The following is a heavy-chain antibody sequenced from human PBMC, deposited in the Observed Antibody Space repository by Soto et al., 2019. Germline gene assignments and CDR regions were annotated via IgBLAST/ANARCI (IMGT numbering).Heavy chain of an antibody. Sequence: QVQLVQSGAEVKKPGSSVKVSCKASGGTFSSYAISWVRQAPGQGLEWMGGIIPIFGTANYAQKFQGRVTITADKSTSTAYMELSSLRSEDTAVYYCARDLARYSSSSTAFDIWGQGTMVTVSS. J-gene: IGHJ3*02. V-gene: IGHV1-69*06. CDR3: ARDLARYSSSSTAFDI. CDR2: IIPIFGTA. CDR1: GGTFSSYA. D-gene: IGHD6-6*01.